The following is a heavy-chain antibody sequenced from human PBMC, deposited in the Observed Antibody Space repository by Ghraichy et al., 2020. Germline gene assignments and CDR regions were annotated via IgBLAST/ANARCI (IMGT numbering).Heavy chain of an antibody. D-gene: IGHD4-17*01. J-gene: IGHJ5*02. CDR2: IYYSGST. Sequence: SETLSLTCTVSGGSISSGDYYWSWIRQPPGKGLEWIGYIYYSGSTYYNPSLKSRVTISVDTSKNQFSLKLSSVTAADTAVYYCAREDYGDHNWFDPWGQGTLVTVSS. CDR3: AREDYGDHNWFDP. V-gene: IGHV4-30-4*01. CDR1: GGSISSGDYY.